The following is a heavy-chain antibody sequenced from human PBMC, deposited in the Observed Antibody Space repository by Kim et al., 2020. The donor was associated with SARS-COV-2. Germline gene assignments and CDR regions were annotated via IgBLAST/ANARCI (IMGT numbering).Heavy chain of an antibody. CDR3: ARDRGSLRLPASYYYYGMDV. CDR2: INPNSGGT. D-gene: IGHD5-12*01. Sequence: ASVKVSCKASGYTFTGYYMHWVRQAPGQGLEWMGRINPNSGGTNYAQKFQGRVTMTRDTSISTAYMELSRLRSDDTAVYYCARDRGSLRLPASYYYYGMDVWGQGTTVTVSS. V-gene: IGHV1-2*06. CDR1: GYTFTGYY. J-gene: IGHJ6*02.